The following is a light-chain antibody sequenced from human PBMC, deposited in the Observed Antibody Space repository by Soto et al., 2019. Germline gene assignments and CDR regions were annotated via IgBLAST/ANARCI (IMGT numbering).Light chain of an antibody. J-gene: IGKJ1*01. CDR3: QQYNGYSRT. CDR2: DVS. Sequence: DIQMAQAPSSLSASLGDRVTMTCGASQRIGDSLAWYQQKPGKAPYLLISDVSSLERGVPSRFSGSGSGTEFTLTISSMQPDDFATFYCQQYNGYSRTFGQGPKV. CDR1: QRIGDS. V-gene: IGKV1-5*01.